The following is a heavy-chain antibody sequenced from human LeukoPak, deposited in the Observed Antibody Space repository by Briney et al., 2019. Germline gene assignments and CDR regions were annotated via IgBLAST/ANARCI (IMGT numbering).Heavy chain of an antibody. D-gene: IGHD1-26*01. CDR3: ARQRGGSYYGDTYYFDY. Sequence: PSETLSLTCTVSGGSISSYYWSWIRQPPGKGLEWIGYIYYSGNTKYNPSLERRVTISLATPKNQFSPKLHSVTAADTAMYYCARQRGGSYYGDTYYFDYWGQGTLVTVSS. J-gene: IGHJ4*02. CDR2: IYYSGNT. CDR1: GGSISSYY. V-gene: IGHV4-59*08.